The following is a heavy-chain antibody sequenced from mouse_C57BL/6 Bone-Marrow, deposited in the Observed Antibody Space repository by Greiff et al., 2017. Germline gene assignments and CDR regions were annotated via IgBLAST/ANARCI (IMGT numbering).Heavy chain of an antibody. Sequence: VQLQQPGTELVKPGASVKLSCKASGYTFTSYWMHWVKQRPGQGLEWIGNINPSNGGTNYNEKFKSKATLTVDKSSSTAYMQLSSLTSEDSAVYYCARWDYGNYGYFDVWGTGTTVTVSS. D-gene: IGHD2-1*01. CDR1: GYTFTSYW. CDR2: INPSNGGT. CDR3: ARWDYGNYGYFDV. V-gene: IGHV1-53*01. J-gene: IGHJ1*03.